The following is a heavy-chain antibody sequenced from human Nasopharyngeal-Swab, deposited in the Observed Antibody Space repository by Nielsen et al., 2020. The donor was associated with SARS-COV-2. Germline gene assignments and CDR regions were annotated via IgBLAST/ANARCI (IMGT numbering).Heavy chain of an antibody. CDR1: GFTFDDYA. D-gene: IGHD1-26*01. CDR2: VNWNSAAI. Sequence: SLKISCAASGFTFDDYAMHWVRQPPGKGLEWVSGVNWNSAAIHYADSVKGRFTISGDNSKNTLYLQMNSLRAEDTAVYYCARDPERSYNHFYYMDVWGKGTTVTISS. J-gene: IGHJ6*03. V-gene: IGHV3-9*01. CDR3: ARDPERSYNHFYYMDV.